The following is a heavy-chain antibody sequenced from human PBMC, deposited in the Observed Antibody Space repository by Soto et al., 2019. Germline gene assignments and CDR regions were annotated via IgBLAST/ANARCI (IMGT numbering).Heavy chain of an antibody. D-gene: IGHD3-22*01. Sequence: PGGSLRLSCAASGFIFDDYSIHWVRQAPGKGLEWVSGISWNGGSIGYGDSVKGRFTTSRDNAKNSVYLQMNSLRAEDTALYYCAKVTERGYYYYGMDVWGQGTTVTVSS. J-gene: IGHJ6*02. V-gene: IGHV3-9*01. CDR1: GFIFDDYS. CDR3: AKVTERGYYYYGMDV. CDR2: ISWNGGSI.